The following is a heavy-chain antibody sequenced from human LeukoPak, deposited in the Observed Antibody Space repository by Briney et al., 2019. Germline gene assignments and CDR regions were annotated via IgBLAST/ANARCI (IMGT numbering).Heavy chain of an antibody. CDR2: INGDGSNT. V-gene: IGHV3-74*03. J-gene: IGHJ4*02. CDR3: ARSPGQCSGGSCATGY. CDR1: GFTFSSYW. D-gene: IGHD2-15*01. Sequence: GGSLRLSCAASGFTFSSYWMHWVRQAPGKGLVWVSRINGDGSNTKYADSVKGRFTISRDNAKNTLYLQMNSLRAEDTAVYYCARSPGQCSGGSCATGYWGQGTLVTVSS.